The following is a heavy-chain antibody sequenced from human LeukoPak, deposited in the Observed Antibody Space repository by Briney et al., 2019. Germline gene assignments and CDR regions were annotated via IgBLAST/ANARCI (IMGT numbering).Heavy chain of an antibody. J-gene: IGHJ6*03. V-gene: IGHV4-39*07. CDR2: IYYSGST. CDR1: GGSISSSSYY. CDR3: ARETSQKGAHYMDV. Sequence: ETLSLTCTVSGGSISSSSYYWGWIRQPPGKGLEWIGSIYYSGSTSYSPSLRSRVTISVDTSKNQFSLKLSSVTAADTAVYYCARETSQKGAHYMDVWGKGTTVTISS. D-gene: IGHD3-16*01.